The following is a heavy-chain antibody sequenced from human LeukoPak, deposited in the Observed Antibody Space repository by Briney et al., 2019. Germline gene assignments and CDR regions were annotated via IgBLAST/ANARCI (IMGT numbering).Heavy chain of an antibody. V-gene: IGHV1-8*02. D-gene: IGHD3-10*01. CDR2: MNPNSGNT. CDR1: GYTFTSNG. Sequence: ASVKVSCKASGYTFTSNGISWVRQAPGQGLEWMGWMNPNSGNTGYAQKFQGRVTMTRNTSISTAYMELSSLRSEDTAVYYCARGAWFGENNDYWGQGTLVTVSS. CDR3: ARGAWFGENNDY. J-gene: IGHJ4*02.